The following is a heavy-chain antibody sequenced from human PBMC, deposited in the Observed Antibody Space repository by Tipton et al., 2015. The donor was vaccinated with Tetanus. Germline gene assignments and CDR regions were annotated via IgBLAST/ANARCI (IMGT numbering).Heavy chain of an antibody. D-gene: IGHD5-18*01. V-gene: IGHV3-33*08. CDR1: GFTFSNAW. CDR3: ARDLYNEYSYGLLDY. Sequence: SLRLSCAASGFTFSNAWMSWVRQAPGKGLEWVAVIWYDGSNKYYADSVKGRFTISRDNSKSTLYLQMNSLRAKDTAVYYCARDLYNEYSYGLLDYWGQGTLVTVSS. CDR2: IWYDGSNK. J-gene: IGHJ4*02.